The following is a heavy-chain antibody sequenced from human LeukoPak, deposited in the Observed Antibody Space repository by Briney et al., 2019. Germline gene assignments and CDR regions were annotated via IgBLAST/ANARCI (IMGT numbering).Heavy chain of an antibody. CDR3: ARDSGGGYCSSTSCYNPDY. Sequence: ASVKVSCKASVGTFSSYAISWVRQAPGQGLEWMGGIIPIFGTANYAQKFQGRVTITADESTSTAYMELRSLRSDDTAVYYCARDSGGGYCSSTSCYNPDYWGQGTLVTVSS. CDR1: VGTFSSYA. D-gene: IGHD2-2*02. V-gene: IGHV1-69*13. J-gene: IGHJ4*02. CDR2: IIPIFGTA.